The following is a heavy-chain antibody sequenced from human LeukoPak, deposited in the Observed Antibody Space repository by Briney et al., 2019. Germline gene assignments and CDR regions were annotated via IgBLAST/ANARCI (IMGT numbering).Heavy chain of an antibody. CDR1: GGTFSNYT. CDR2: IIPIFGTT. D-gene: IGHD3-10*01. V-gene: IGHV1-69*05. Sequence: ASVKVSCKASGGTFSNYTISWVRQAPGQGLEWMGGIIPIFGTTNYAQKFQGRVTITTDESTSTAYMELSSLRSEDTAVYYCAKDGDEGCADYWGQGTLVTVSS. J-gene: IGHJ4*02. CDR3: AKDGDEGCADY.